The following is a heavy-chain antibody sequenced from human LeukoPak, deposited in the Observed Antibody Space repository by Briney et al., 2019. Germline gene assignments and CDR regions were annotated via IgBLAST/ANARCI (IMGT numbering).Heavy chain of an antibody. CDR3: ARPARYLYFFDY. D-gene: IGHD2-2*01. CDR2: IYYSGST. Sequence: HPSETLSLTCTVSGGSISSSIYYWGWISQPPGKGLEWIGSIYYSGSTYYNPSLKSRVTISVDTSKNQFSLKLSSVTAADTAVYYCARPARYLYFFDYWGQGTLVTVSS. J-gene: IGHJ4*02. CDR1: GGSISSSIYY. V-gene: IGHV4-39*01.